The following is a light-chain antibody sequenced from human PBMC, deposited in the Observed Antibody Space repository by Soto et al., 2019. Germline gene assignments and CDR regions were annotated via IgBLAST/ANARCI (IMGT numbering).Light chain of an antibody. J-gene: IGKJ4*01. CDR3: QQYFHTPLT. Sequence: DIVMTQSPDSLAVSLGERATINCKSSQSVLYSSNNKNYLAWYQQKPGQPPKLLIYWASTREPGVPDRFSGSGSQTDFTLTISSLQAEDVAVYYCQQYFHTPLTFGGGTKVEI. V-gene: IGKV4-1*01. CDR2: WAS. CDR1: QSVLYSSNNKNY.